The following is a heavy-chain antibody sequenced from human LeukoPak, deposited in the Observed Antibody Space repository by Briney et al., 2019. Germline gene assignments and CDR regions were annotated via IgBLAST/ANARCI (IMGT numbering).Heavy chain of an antibody. D-gene: IGHD3-9*01. CDR3: ARDILTGYYTLGWFDP. Sequence: ASVTVSCKASGYTFTSYYMHWVRQAPGQGLEWMGIINPSGGSTSYAQKFQGRVTMTRDTSTSTVYMELSSLRSEDTAVYYCARDILTGYYTLGWFDPWGQGTPVTVSS. J-gene: IGHJ5*02. CDR2: INPSGGST. V-gene: IGHV1-46*01. CDR1: GYTFTSYY.